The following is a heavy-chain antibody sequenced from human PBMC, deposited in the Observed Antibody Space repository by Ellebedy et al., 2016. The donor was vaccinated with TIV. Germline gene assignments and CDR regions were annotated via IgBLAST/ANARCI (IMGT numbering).Heavy chain of an antibody. J-gene: IGHJ6*02. CDR1: GGSFSGYY. V-gene: IGHV4-34*01. Sequence: SETLSLXXAVYGGSFSGYYWSWIRQPPGKGLEWIGEINHSGSTNYNPSLKSRVTISVDTSKNQFSLKLSSVTAADTAVYYCARGVVVVPAARGYYYYGMDVWGQGTTVTVSS. CDR3: ARGVVVVPAARGYYYYGMDV. D-gene: IGHD2-2*01. CDR2: INHSGST.